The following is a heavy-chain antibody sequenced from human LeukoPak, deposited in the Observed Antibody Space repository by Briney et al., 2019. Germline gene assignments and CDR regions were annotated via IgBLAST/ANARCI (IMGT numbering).Heavy chain of an antibody. Sequence: SETLSLTCAVYGGSFSGYYWSWIRQPPGKGLEWIGEINHSGSTNYNPSLKSRVTISVDTSKNQFSLRLSSVTAADTAVYYCARQDDSTGYYLKGVSYFDPWGQGTLVTVSS. CDR2: INHSGST. V-gene: IGHV4-34*01. CDR1: GGSFSGYY. D-gene: IGHD3-22*01. CDR3: ARQDDSTGYYLKGVSYFDP. J-gene: IGHJ5*02.